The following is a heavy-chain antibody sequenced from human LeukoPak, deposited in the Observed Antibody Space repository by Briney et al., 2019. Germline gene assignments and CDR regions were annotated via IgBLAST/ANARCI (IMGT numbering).Heavy chain of an antibody. D-gene: IGHD6-13*01. J-gene: IGHJ4*02. CDR3: TRGRQQLI. CDR1: GFTFSDYI. Sequence: PGGSLRLSCSASGFTFSDYIMNWVRQAPGKGLEWVSSISSRSSYIYYADSVRGRFTISRDNAKNSLYLQMNSLRAEDTAVYHCTRGRQQLIWGQGILVTVSS. CDR2: ISSRSSYI. V-gene: IGHV3-21*01.